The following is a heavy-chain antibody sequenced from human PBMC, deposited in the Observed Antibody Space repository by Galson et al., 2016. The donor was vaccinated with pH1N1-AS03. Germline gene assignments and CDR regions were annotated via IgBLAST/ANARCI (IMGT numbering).Heavy chain of an antibody. J-gene: IGHJ4*02. D-gene: IGHD3-16*01. Sequence: SLRLSCAASGFNFSASAFPLRNYALRWVRQAPGKGLEWVSTLGSGGDTHYADSVKGRFTISRDKSKNTMYLQMNSLRAEDTAIYYCTQGEGGGPDDDWGQGTLVTVSS. CDR2: LGSGGDT. CDR3: TQGEGGGPDDD. V-gene: IGHV3-23*01. CDR1: GFNFSASAFPLRNYA.